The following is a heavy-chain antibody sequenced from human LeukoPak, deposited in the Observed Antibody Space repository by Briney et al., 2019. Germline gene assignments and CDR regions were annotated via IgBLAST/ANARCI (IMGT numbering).Heavy chain of an antibody. J-gene: IGHJ6*02. CDR2: INHSGST. V-gene: IGHV4-34*01. CDR1: GGSFSGYY. D-gene: IGHD3-10*01. Sequence: KTSETLSFTCAVSGGSFSGYYWTWIRQPPGKGLEWIGEINHSGSTYYNPSLKSRVAISVDRSKNQFSLKLSSVTAADTAVYYCARAIYGSGSYSLYYYYGMDVWGQGTTVTVSS. CDR3: ARAIYGSGSYSLYYYYGMDV.